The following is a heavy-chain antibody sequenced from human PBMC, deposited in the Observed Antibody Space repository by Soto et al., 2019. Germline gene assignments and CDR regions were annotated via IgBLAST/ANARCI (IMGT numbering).Heavy chain of an antibody. V-gene: IGHV3-30-3*01. Sequence: PGGSLRLSCAASGFTFSSYAMHWVRQAPGKGLEWVAVISYDGSNKYYADSVKGRFTISRDNSKNTLYLQMNSLRAEDTAVYYCARLIVVVITTGAFDIWGQGTMVTV. CDR3: ARLIVVVITTGAFDI. CDR2: ISYDGSNK. CDR1: GFTFSSYA. J-gene: IGHJ3*02. D-gene: IGHD3-22*01.